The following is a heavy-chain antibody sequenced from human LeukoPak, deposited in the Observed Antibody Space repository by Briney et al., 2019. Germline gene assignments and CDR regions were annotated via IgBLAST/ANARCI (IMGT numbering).Heavy chain of an antibody. Sequence: SETLSLTCAVSGGSISSSNWWSWVRQPPGKGLEWIGEIYHSGSTNYNTSLKSRVTISVDKSKNQFSLKLSSVTAADTAVYYCATSAPNTDYGDYYYYGMDVWGQGTTVTVSS. D-gene: IGHD4-17*01. CDR3: ATSAPNTDYGDYYYYGMDV. J-gene: IGHJ6*02. CDR1: GGSISSSNW. V-gene: IGHV4-4*02. CDR2: IYHSGST.